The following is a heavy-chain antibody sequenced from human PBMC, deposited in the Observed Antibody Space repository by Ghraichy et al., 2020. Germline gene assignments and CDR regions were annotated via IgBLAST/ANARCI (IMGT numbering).Heavy chain of an antibody. D-gene: IGHD3-22*01. CDR1: GFSFSSYN. CDR3: ARVRGYYDVRTSRYGMDV. V-gene: IGHV3-30*03. Sequence: GESLNISCAASGFSFSSYNMHWVRQAPGKGLEWVAVISYDGTNKYYEDSVKGRFTISRDNSKNTLYLQMNSLRAEDTAVFYCARVRGYYDVRTSRYGMDVWGQGTTVTVSS. J-gene: IGHJ6*02. CDR2: ISYDGTNK.